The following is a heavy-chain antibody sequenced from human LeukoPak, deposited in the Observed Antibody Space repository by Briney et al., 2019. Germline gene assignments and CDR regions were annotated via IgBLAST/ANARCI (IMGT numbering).Heavy chain of an antibody. CDR3: ARINPGEWLDPVDY. D-gene: IGHD6-19*01. J-gene: IGHJ4*02. CDR2: IYHSGST. CDR1: GYSISSGYY. Sequence: PSETLSLTCTVSGYSISSGYYWGWIRQPPGKGLEWIGSIYHSGSTYYNPSLKSRVTILVDTSKNQFSLKLSSVTAADTAVYYCARINPGEWLDPVDYWGQGTLVTVS. V-gene: IGHV4-38-2*02.